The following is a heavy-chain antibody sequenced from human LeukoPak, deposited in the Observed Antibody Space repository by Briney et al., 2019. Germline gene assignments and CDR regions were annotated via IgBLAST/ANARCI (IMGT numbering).Heavy chain of an antibody. Sequence: SETLSLTCTVSGYSICSGYYWGWIRQSPGKGLEWIGSIYHSGSTYYNPSLKSRVTISLDASKNQFSLKLSSVTAADTAVYYCAGKYYYDVSGYFYVDYWGQGTLVTVSS. CDR3: AGKYYYDVSGYFYVDY. J-gene: IGHJ4*02. D-gene: IGHD3-22*01. CDR1: GYSICSGYY. CDR2: IYHSGST. V-gene: IGHV4-38-2*02.